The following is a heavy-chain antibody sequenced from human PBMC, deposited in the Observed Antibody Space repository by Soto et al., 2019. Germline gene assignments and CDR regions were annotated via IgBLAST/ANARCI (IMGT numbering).Heavy chain of an antibody. CDR3: ARLGRQLVMGYYYYGMDV. CDR2: ISSSSSYI. V-gene: IGHV3-21*01. J-gene: IGHJ6*02. D-gene: IGHD6-6*01. CDR1: GFTFSSYS. Sequence: PGGSLRLSCAASGFTFSSYSMNWVRQAPGKGLEWVSSISSSSSYIYYADSVKGRFTISRDNAKNSLYLQMNSLRAEDTAVYYCARLGRQLVMGYYYYGMDVWGQGTTVTVSS.